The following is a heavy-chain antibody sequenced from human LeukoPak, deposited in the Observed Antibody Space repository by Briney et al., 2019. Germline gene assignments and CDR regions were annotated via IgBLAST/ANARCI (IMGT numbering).Heavy chain of an antibody. Sequence: ASVKVSCKASGYTFTGYYMHWVRQAPGQGLEWMGWINPNSGGTNYAQKFQGRVTMTRDTSISTAYMELSRLRSDDTAVYYCARDSSGWYFFDYWGQGTLVTVSS. CDR3: ARDSSGWYFFDY. J-gene: IGHJ4*02. CDR2: INPNSGGT. CDR1: GYTFTGYY. D-gene: IGHD6-19*01. V-gene: IGHV1-2*02.